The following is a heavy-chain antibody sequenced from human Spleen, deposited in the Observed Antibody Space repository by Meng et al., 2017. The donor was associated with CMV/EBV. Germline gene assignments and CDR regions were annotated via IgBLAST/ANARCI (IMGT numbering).Heavy chain of an antibody. D-gene: IGHD5-12*01. CDR2: ISFDGTNR. CDR1: GLTFTSYA. Sequence: ATGLTFTSYAIRWCRQAPGKGLEWVAFISFDGTNRYYADSVKRRFTISRDNSKKTLYLQMNSLRPEDTAVYYCARVDNGYDLPFDYWGQGTLVTVSS. J-gene: IGHJ4*02. V-gene: IGHV3-30*04. CDR3: ARVDNGYDLPFDY.